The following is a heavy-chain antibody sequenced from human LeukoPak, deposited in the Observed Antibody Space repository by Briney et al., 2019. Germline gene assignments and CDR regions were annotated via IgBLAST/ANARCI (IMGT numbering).Heavy chain of an antibody. J-gene: IGHJ4*02. CDR2: IYNDGST. CDR3: AGRAELGRGFDC. CDR1: GFTVSSNF. Sequence: GGSLRLSCAPSGFTVSSNFMSWVRQAPGWGLEWVSSIYNDGSTYYADSVKGRFTISRDHSKNTLFLQMDSPRAEDTAVYYCAGRAELGRGFDCWGLGTLVIISS. V-gene: IGHV3-66*01. D-gene: IGHD7-27*01.